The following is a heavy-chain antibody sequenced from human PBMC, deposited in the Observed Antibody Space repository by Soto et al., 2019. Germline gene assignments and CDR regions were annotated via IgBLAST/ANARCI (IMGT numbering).Heavy chain of an antibody. V-gene: IGHV1-3*01. CDR2: INAVNGNA. CDR3: AIQGPDSDYYDSSGSDY. Sequence: GASVKVSCKASGYAFTWFNIHWVRQAPGQRLEWMGWINAVNGNAKYSQNFQGRVTFTTDASTNTAYMELTSLRSEDTAVYYCAIQGPDSDYYDSSGSDYWGQGTLVTVSS. CDR1: GYAFTWFN. J-gene: IGHJ4*02. D-gene: IGHD3-22*01.